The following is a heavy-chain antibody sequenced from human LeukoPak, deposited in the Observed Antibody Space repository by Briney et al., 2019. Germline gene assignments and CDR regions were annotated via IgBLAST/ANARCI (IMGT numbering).Heavy chain of an antibody. CDR2: MNPNSGNT. J-gene: IGHJ5*02. CDR3: ARVKRILWFGELLFWFDP. D-gene: IGHD3-10*01. Sequence: ASVKVSCKASGYTFTSYDINWVRQATRQGLEWMGWMNPNSGNTGYAQKFQGRVTMTRNTSISTAYMELSSLRSEDTAVYYCARVKRILWFGELLFWFDPWGQGTLVTVSS. V-gene: IGHV1-8*01. CDR1: GYTFTSYD.